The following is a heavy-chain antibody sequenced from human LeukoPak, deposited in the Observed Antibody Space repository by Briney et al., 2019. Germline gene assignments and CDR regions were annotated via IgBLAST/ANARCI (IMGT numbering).Heavy chain of an antibody. Sequence: SWVRQHPGKGLEWVSAISGSGGSTYYADSVKGRFTISRDNSKNTLHLQMNSLRAEDTAVYYCTRYCSSTSCYPFFDYWGQGTLVTVSS. J-gene: IGHJ4*02. CDR2: ISGSGGST. CDR3: TRYCSSTSCYPFFDY. D-gene: IGHD2-2*01. V-gene: IGHV3-23*01.